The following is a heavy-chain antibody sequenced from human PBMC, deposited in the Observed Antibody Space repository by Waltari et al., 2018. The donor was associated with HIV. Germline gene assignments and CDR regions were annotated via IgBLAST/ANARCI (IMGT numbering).Heavy chain of an antibody. CDR3: ARDFKGAVTIFGVVHNWFDP. Sequence: QVQLVQSGAEVRKTGASVKVSCKASGYTFTGSFLHWVRQAPGQGLEWMGWSNPNGGGKNYAQKFQDRVTMTRDTSISTAYMELSRLRSDDTAVYYCARDFKGAVTIFGVVHNWFDPWGQGTLVTVSS. J-gene: IGHJ5*02. CDR2: SNPNGGGK. CDR1: GYTFTGSF. D-gene: IGHD3-3*01. V-gene: IGHV1-2*02.